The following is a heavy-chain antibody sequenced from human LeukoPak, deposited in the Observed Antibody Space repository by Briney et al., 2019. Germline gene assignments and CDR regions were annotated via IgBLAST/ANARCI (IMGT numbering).Heavy chain of an antibody. J-gene: IGHJ4*02. V-gene: IGHV2-5*02. CDR1: GFSLSTSGVG. CDR2: VYWDDDK. D-gene: IGHD3-10*01. Sequence: SGPTLVKPTQTLTLTCTFSGFSLSTSGVGVGWIRQPPGKALEWLALVYWDDDKRYSPSLKSRLTITKDTSKNQVVLTMTNMDPVDTATYYCAHSTLMVRGFISFDYWGQGTLVTVSS. CDR3: AHSTLMVRGFISFDY.